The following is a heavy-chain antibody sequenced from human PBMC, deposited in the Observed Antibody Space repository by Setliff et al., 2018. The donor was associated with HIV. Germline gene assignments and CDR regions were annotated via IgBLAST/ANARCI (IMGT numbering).Heavy chain of an antibody. CDR1: GVSINRTDHY. D-gene: IGHD2-21*01. V-gene: IGHV4-39*01. Sequence: SETLSLTCSVSGVSINRTDHYWGWIRQSPGKRLEWIGSVSQGGSTYYNPSLKSRITISVDRSKNLFSLKLISVTAADQGVYYCARVRVAGANWFDPWGLGTLVTVSS. CDR3: ARVRVAGANWFDP. J-gene: IGHJ5*02. CDR2: VSQGGST.